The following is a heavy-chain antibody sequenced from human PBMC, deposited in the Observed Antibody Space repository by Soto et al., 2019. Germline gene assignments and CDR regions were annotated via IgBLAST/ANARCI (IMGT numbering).Heavy chain of an antibody. J-gene: IGHJ6*02. CDR3: ARDPPITGSLRGTPLMDV. CDR1: GYPFTTYG. V-gene: IGHV1-18*04. CDR2: ISAYNGDT. Sequence: QAHLVQPGAEVKKPGASVKVSCTASGYPFTTYGISWARQAPGQGLEWMGWISAYNGDTNYAEKFQGRVTMTTDTSTNTAYMELTSLRFDDTAIYYCARDPPITGSLRGTPLMDVWGQGTTVTVSS. D-gene: IGHD1-20*01.